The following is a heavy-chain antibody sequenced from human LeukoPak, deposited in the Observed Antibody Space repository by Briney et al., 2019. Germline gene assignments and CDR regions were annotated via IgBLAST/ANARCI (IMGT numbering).Heavy chain of an antibody. Sequence: GGSLRLSRVGSGFTFSSYWMTWVRQAPGKGLEWVANIKDDGSEKYSVDSVKGRFTISRDNAKNLLYLQMSSLRAEDTAVYYCARARIDYWGQGTQVTVSS. CDR1: GFTFSSYW. CDR2: IKDDGSEK. V-gene: IGHV3-7*04. CDR3: ARARIDY. J-gene: IGHJ4*02. D-gene: IGHD1-14*01.